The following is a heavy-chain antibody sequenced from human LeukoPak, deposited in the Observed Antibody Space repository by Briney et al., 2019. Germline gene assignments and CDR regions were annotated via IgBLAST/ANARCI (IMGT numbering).Heavy chain of an antibody. CDR2: IRYDGTKK. D-gene: IGHD4-17*01. V-gene: IGHV3-30*02. J-gene: IGHJ6*04. CDR1: GFTFRNYG. CDR3: AKEMNDYVDYFYMDV. Sequence: GGSLRLSCAASGFTFRNYGMHWVRQAPGKGLDWVAFIRYDGTKKYCADSVKGRFTVSRDNSKNTLYLQMNSLRAEDTAVYYCAKEMNDYVDYFYMDVWGKGTTVTVSS.